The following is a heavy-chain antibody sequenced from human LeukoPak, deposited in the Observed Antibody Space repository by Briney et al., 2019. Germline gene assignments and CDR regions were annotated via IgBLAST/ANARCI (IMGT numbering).Heavy chain of an antibody. CDR1: NYTFTSYG. CDR2: ISAYNGNT. Sequence: ASVKVSCKASNYTFTSYGISWVRQAPGQGLEWMGWISAYNGNTNYAQKLQGRVTMTTDTSTSTAYVELRSLRSDDTAVYYCARDGSVGATKENDYWGREPWSPSPQ. CDR3: ARDGSVGATKENDY. D-gene: IGHD1-26*01. V-gene: IGHV1-18*01. J-gene: IGHJ4*02.